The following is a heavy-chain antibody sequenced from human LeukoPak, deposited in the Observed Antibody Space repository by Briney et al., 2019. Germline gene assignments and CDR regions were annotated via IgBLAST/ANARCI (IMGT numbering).Heavy chain of an antibody. V-gene: IGHV3-21*01. J-gene: IGHJ3*02. CDR3: ARATSGEYAFDI. D-gene: IGHD3-16*01. Sequence: GGSLRLSCAASGFTFSSYSMNWVRQAPGKGLEWVSSISSSSYIYYADSVKGRFTISRDNAKNSLYLQMNSLRAEDTAVYYCARATSGEYAFDIWGQGTMVTVSS. CDR1: GFTFSSYS. CDR2: ISSSSYI.